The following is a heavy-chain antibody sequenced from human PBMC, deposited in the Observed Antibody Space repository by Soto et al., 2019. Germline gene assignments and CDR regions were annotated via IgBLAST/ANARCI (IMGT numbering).Heavy chain of an antibody. V-gene: IGHV1-18*01. CDR3: AREEYSSSEYWFDP. CDR2: ISAYNGNT. J-gene: IGHJ5*02. CDR1: GYTFTSYC. Sequence: ASVKVSCKASGYTFTSYCISWVRQAPGQGLEWMGWISAYNGNTNYAQKLQGRVTMTTDTSTSTAYMELRSLRSDDTAVYYCAREEYSSSEYWFDPWGQGTLVTV. D-gene: IGHD6-6*01.